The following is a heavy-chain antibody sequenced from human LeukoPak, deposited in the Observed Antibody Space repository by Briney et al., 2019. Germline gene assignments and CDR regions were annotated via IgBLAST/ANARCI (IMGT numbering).Heavy chain of an antibody. J-gene: IGHJ4*02. V-gene: IGHV1-18*03. D-gene: IGHD6-6*01. Sequence: ASVKVSCKASGYTFTSYGMSWVRQAPGQRLEWMGWISADNGNTKYAQKLQGRVTITTDTSTSTAYMELRSLRSEDMAVYYRARDAPYGSSGRSTFETFDYWGQGTLVTVSS. CDR2: ISADNGNT. CDR3: ARDAPYGSSGRSTFETFDY. CDR1: GYTFTSYG.